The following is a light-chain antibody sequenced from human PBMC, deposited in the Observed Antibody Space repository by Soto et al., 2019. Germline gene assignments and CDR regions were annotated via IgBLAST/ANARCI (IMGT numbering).Light chain of an antibody. CDR3: CSYAGSSTSPYV. J-gene: IGLJ1*01. V-gene: IGLV2-23*01. CDR1: SSDVGSYNI. Sequence: QSALTQPASVSGSPGQSITISCTGTSSDVGSYNIVSWYQQHPGKAPKLMIYEGSKRPSGVSNRFSGSESGNTASLTISGLQAEDEADYYCCSYAGSSTSPYVFGTGTKVTVL. CDR2: EGS.